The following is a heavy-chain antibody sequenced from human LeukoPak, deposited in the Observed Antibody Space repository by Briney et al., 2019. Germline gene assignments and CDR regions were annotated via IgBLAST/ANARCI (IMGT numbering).Heavy chain of an antibody. Sequence: SETLSLTCSVSGGSISGHYWSWIRQPPGKGLEWIGYIYYSGRINYNPSFKSRVTISADTSKNQLSLKVTSVTAADTAVYYCVRGPGDYYSTDYWGQGTLVTVSS. CDR3: VRGPGDYYSTDY. J-gene: IGHJ4*02. CDR2: IYYSGRI. V-gene: IGHV4-59*11. CDR1: GGSISGHY. D-gene: IGHD2-21*01.